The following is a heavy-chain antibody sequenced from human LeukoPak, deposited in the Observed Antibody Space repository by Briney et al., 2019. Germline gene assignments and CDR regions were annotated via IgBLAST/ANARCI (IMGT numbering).Heavy chain of an antibody. CDR2: IYYSGST. Sequence: RTSETLSLTCTVSGYSISSSYYWGWIRQPPGKGLEWIGRIYYSGSTYYNPSLKSRVTISVDTSKNQFSLKLSSVTAADTAVYYCARVLSAELRWIQLWSYRPTGWFDPWGQGTLVTVSS. CDR3: ARVLSAELRWIQLWSYRPTGWFDP. CDR1: GYSISSSYY. J-gene: IGHJ5*02. V-gene: IGHV4-38-2*02. D-gene: IGHD5-18*01.